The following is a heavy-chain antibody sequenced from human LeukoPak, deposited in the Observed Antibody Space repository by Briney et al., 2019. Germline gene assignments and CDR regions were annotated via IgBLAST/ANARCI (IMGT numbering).Heavy chain of an antibody. CDR3: AKYLGAPSPSYNWFDP. D-gene: IGHD1-26*01. Sequence: GGSLRLSCAASGFTFSNAWMSWVRQAPGKGLEWVGRIKSKTDGGTTDYAAPVKGRFTISRDDSKNTLYLQMNSLKTEDTAVYYCAKYLGAPSPSYNWFDPWGQGTLVTVSS. CDR1: GFTFSNAW. J-gene: IGHJ5*02. CDR2: IKSKTDGGTT. V-gene: IGHV3-15*01.